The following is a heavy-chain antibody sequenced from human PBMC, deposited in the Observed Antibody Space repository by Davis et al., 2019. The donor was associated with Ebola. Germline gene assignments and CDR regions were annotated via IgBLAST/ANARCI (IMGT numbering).Heavy chain of an antibody. V-gene: IGHV1-69*13. J-gene: IGHJ4*02. Sequence: SVKVSCKASGGTFSRYAISWVRQAPGQGLEWMGGTIPIFGTANYAQKFQGRVTITADESTSTAYMELSSLRSEDTAVYYCAGTLRYNWNYVGYWGQGTLVTVSS. CDR2: TIPIFGTA. D-gene: IGHD1-20*01. CDR1: GGTFSRYA. CDR3: AGTLRYNWNYVGY.